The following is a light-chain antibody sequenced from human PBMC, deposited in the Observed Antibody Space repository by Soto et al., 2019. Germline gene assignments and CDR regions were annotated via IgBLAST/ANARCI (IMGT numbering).Light chain of an antibody. CDR3: QQYGSSRT. Sequence: EIVLTQSPGTLSLSPGERATLSCRASQSVSSSYLAWYQQKPGQAPRLLICGASSRATSIPDRFSGSGSGTDFPLTISRLEPEDFAVYYCQQYGSSRTFGQGTKVDIK. V-gene: IGKV3-20*01. CDR1: QSVSSSY. J-gene: IGKJ1*01. CDR2: GAS.